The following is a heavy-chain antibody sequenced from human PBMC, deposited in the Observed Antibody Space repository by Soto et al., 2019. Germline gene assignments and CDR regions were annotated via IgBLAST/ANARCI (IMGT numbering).Heavy chain of an antibody. D-gene: IGHD3-10*01. Sequence: ASVKVSCKASGYTFTSYDINWVRQATGQGLEWMGWMNPNSGNTGYAQKFQGRVTMTRNTSISTAYMELSSLRSEDTAVYYCARPVGLYYGSGSTTYYYYGMDVWGQGTTVTVSS. CDR3: ARPVGLYYGSGSTTYYYYGMDV. J-gene: IGHJ6*02. CDR1: GYTFTSYD. V-gene: IGHV1-8*01. CDR2: MNPNSGNT.